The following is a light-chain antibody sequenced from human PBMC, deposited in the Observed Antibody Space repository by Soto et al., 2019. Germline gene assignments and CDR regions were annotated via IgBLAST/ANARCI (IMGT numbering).Light chain of an antibody. CDR2: AAS. Sequence: IQMTQSPSSLSASVGDRVTITCRASQSISSYLNWYQQKPGKAPKLLICAASSLQSGVPSRFSGSGSGTDFTLTISSLQPEDFATYYCLQDYNYPFTFGQGTRLEIK. CDR1: QSISSY. J-gene: IGKJ5*01. V-gene: IGKV1-6*01. CDR3: LQDYNYPFT.